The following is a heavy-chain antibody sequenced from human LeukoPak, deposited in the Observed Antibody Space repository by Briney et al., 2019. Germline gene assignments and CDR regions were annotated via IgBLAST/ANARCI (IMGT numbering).Heavy chain of an antibody. J-gene: IGHJ4*02. CDR2: IIPIFGTA. Sequence: SVKVSCKASGGTFSSYAISWVRQAPGQGLEWMGGIIPIFGTANYAQKFQGRVTMTRDMSTSTVYMELSSLRSEDTAMYYCARGDSSSFLNFDYWGQGTLVTVSS. CDR3: ARGDSSSFLNFDY. V-gene: IGHV1-69*05. D-gene: IGHD6-13*01. CDR1: GGTFSSYA.